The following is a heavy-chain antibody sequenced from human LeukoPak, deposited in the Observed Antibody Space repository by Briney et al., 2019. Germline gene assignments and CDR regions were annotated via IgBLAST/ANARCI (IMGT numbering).Heavy chain of an antibody. Sequence: PGGSLRLSCAASGFTFSSYSMNWVRQAPGKGLEWVSSISSSSSYIYYADSVKGRFTISRDNAKNSLYLQMNSLRAEDTAVYYCARDGLRYFDWLPNWFDPWGQGTLVTVSS. CDR3: ARDGLRYFDWLPNWFDP. CDR1: GFTFSSYS. CDR2: ISSSSSYI. J-gene: IGHJ5*02. D-gene: IGHD3-9*01. V-gene: IGHV3-21*01.